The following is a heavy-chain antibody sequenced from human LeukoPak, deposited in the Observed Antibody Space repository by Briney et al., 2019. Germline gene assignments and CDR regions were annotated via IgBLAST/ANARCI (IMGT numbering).Heavy chain of an antibody. J-gene: IGHJ3*02. Sequence: PSETLSLTCTVSGGSISGYNWTWIWQPPGKGLEWIGYIYYSGSTNYNPSLTSRVTISVDTTKTQFSLNLGTVDDAPMGVYFCVRDAAGNSGSFAFDIWGQGTMVTVSS. CDR3: VRDAAGNSGSFAFDI. CDR2: IYYSGST. CDR1: GGSISGYN. V-gene: IGHV4-59*12. D-gene: IGHD1-26*01.